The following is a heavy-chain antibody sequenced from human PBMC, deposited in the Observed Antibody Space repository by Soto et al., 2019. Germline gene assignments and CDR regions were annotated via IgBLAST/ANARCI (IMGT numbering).Heavy chain of an antibody. CDR2: IKQDGSEK. J-gene: IGHJ4*02. V-gene: IGHV3-7*01. D-gene: IGHD4-17*01. CDR3: AASPDYGPQFDF. Sequence: PGGSLRLSCAASGFTFSIYWINWVRQAPGKGLEWVANIKQDGSEKYYVDSVKGRFTISRDSAENSVYLQMHSLRAEDTAVYYCAASPDYGPQFDFWGQGPLVTVSS. CDR1: GFTFSIYW.